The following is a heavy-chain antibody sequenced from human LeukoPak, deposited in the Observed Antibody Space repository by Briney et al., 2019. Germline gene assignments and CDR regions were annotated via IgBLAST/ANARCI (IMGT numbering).Heavy chain of an antibody. CDR3: ARDGVPLTNLVARPFHP. D-gene: IGHD1-14*01. Sequence: SQTLSLTCTVSGGSMRNSYWSWIRQPAGKGLDWLGRIFTTGSTNYNPSLKSRFTMSIDTSKNQFSLKMTSVTAADTAVYYCARDGVPLTNLVARPFHPWGQGTLVTVSS. CDR1: GGSMRNSY. J-gene: IGHJ5*02. V-gene: IGHV4-4*07. CDR2: IFTTGST.